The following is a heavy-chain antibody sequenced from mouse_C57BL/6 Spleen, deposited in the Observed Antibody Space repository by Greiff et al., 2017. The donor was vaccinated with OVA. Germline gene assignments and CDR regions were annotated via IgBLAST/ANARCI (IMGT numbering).Heavy chain of an antibody. CDR1: GYTFTSYW. D-gene: IGHD2-4*01. CDR2: INPSNGGT. Sequence: QVQLQQPGTELVKPGASVKLSCKASGYTFTSYWMHWVKQRPGQGLEWIGNINPSNGGTNYNEKFKSKATLTVDKSSSTAYMQLSSLKSEDSAVYYCARADYDYYYAMDYWGQGTSVTVSS. CDR3: ARADYDYYYAMDY. J-gene: IGHJ4*01. V-gene: IGHV1-53*01.